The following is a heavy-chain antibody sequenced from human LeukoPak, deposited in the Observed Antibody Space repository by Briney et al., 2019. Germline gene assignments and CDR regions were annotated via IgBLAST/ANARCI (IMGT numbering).Heavy chain of an antibody. J-gene: IGHJ3*02. Sequence: ASVKVSCKASGGTFSSYAISWVRQAPGQGLGWMGGIIPIFGTANYAQKFQGRVTITTDESTSTAYMELSSLRSEDTAVYYCARDVIGPWLLTLGIWGQGTMVTVSS. D-gene: IGHD5-12*01. CDR1: GGTFSSYA. V-gene: IGHV1-69*05. CDR3: ARDVIGPWLLTLGI. CDR2: IIPIFGTA.